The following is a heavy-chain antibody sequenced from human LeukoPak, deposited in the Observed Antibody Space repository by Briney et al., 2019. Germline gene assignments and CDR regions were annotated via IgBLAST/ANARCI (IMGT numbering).Heavy chain of an antibody. D-gene: IGHD3-9*01. Sequence: SETLSLTCTVSGGSISSSSYYWGWIRQPPGKGLEWIGSIYYSGSTYYNPSLKSRVTISVDTSKNQFSLKLSSVTAADTAVYYCARVTYFDWLLSYWGQGTLVTVSS. CDR1: GGSISSSSYY. CDR3: ARVTYFDWLLSY. CDR2: IYYSGST. V-gene: IGHV4-39*07. J-gene: IGHJ4*02.